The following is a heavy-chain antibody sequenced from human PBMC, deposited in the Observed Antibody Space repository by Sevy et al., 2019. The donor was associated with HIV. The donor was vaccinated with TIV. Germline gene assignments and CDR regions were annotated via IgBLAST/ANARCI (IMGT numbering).Heavy chain of an antibody. Sequence: VESLKISCKGSGYSFTSYWIGWVRQMSGKGLEWMGIIYPGDSDARYIPSFQGQVTISADKSISTAYLQWSSLKASDSAMYYCARRSTGIVGTHFDYWGQGTLVTVSS. J-gene: IGHJ4*02. CDR1: GYSFTSYW. D-gene: IGHD1-26*01. V-gene: IGHV5-51*01. CDR2: IYPGDSDA. CDR3: ARRSTGIVGTHFDY.